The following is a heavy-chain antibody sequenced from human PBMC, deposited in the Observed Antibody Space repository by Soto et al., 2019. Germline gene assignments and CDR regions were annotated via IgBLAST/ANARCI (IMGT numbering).Heavy chain of an antibody. CDR1: GASISISSNYY. J-gene: IGHJ4*02. CDR3: VTSAGYCSGTNCDDFDY. V-gene: IGHV4-39*01. Sequence: PSETLSLTCTVSGASISISSNYYWGWIRQPPGKRLEWIGSIYYSGNTYYSPSLKSRVTLAVDTSNNQFSLNLTSVTAADTAVYYCVTSAGYCSGTNCDDFDYWGKGTLVTVPQ. CDR2: IYYSGNT. D-gene: IGHD2-2*01.